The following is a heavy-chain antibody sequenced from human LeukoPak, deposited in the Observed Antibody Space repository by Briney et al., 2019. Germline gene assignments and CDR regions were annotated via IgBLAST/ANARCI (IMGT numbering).Heavy chain of an antibody. CDR1: GFTFSNYA. CDR3: AKWGDYDTLTGYYDSDY. D-gene: IGHD3-9*01. V-gene: IGHV3-23*01. J-gene: IGHJ4*02. CDR2: VSGRDDST. Sequence: GASLRLSCAASGFTFSNYAMSWVRQAPGKGLEWVSVVSGRDDSTYYADSVKGRFTISRDNSKNTLYLQMNSLRAEDTAVYYCAKWGDYDTLTGYYDSDYWGQGTLVTVSS.